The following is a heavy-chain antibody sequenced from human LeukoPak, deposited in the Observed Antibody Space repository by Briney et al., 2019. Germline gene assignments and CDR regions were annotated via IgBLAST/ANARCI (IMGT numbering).Heavy chain of an antibody. CDR2: IIPILGIA. V-gene: IGHV1-69*04. J-gene: IGHJ6*02. Sequence: ASVKVSCKASGGTFSSYAISWVRQAPGQGLEWMGRIIPILGIANYAQKFQGRVTITADKSTSTAYMELSSLRSEDTAVYYCAAGSWPTRNSNYYGMDVWGQGTTVTVSS. CDR3: AAGSWPTRNSNYYGMDV. D-gene: IGHD6-13*01. CDR1: GGTFSSYA.